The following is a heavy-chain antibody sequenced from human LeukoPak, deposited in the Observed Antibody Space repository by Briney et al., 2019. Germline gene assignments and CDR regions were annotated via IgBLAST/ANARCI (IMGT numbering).Heavy chain of an antibody. CDR1: GFTFSSYW. V-gene: IGHV3-74*01. J-gene: IGHJ4*02. CDR3: ARVSFGESTY. D-gene: IGHD3-10*01. CDR2: INTGGSST. Sequence: PGGSLRLSCAASGFTFSSYWMHWVRQAPGEGLVWVSRINTGGSSTCYADFVQGRFTISRDNGMNTLYLQMNSLRAEDTAVYYCARVSFGESTYWGRGILVTVSS.